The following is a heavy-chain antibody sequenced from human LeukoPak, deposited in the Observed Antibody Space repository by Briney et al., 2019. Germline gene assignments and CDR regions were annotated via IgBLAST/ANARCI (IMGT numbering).Heavy chain of an antibody. Sequence: NPSETLSLTCTVSGGSISSYYWSWIRQPPGKGLEWIGYIYYSGSTNYNPSLKSRATISVDTSKNQFSLKLSSVTAADTAVYYCARARGGYSSSFNWFDPWGQGTLVTVSS. D-gene: IGHD6-13*01. CDR1: GGSISSYY. CDR2: IYYSGST. J-gene: IGHJ5*02. V-gene: IGHV4-59*12. CDR3: ARARGGYSSSFNWFDP.